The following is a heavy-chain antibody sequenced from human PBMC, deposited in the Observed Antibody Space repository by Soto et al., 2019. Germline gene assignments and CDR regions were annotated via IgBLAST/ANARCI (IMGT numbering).Heavy chain of an antibody. CDR1: EYGFSRYA. V-gene: IGHV1-3*01. Sequence: VASVKVSCKTFEYGFSRYAFHWVRPAPGQGLEWMGWIYAGNGNTKYSQKFQGRVTISRDTFASTTYLELGGLTSEDTALYFCARDHTDFQSSGYPHGMGVWG. D-gene: IGHD3-22*01. CDR3: ARDHTDFQSSGYPHGMGV. J-gene: IGHJ6*02. CDR2: IYAGNGNT.